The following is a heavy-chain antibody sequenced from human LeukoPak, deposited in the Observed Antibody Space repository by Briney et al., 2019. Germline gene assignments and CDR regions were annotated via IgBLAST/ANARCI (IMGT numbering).Heavy chain of an antibody. J-gene: IGHJ4*02. CDR3: ARAKSGYYDY. Sequence: GRSLRLSCAASGFTFSSYAMHWVRQAPGKGLEWVAVISYDGSNKYYADSVKGRFTISRDNSKNTLYLRMNSLRAEDTAVYYCARAKSGYYDYWGQGTLVTVSS. D-gene: IGHD3-3*01. CDR1: GFTFSSYA. CDR2: ISYDGSNK. V-gene: IGHV3-30-3*01.